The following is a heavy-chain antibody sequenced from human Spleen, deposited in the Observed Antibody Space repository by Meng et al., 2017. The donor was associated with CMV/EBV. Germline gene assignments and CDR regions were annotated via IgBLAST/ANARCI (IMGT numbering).Heavy chain of an antibody. Sequence: SLRLSCTASGFTFGVYAMSWVRQAPGKGLEWVGFIRSKAYGGTTEYAASVKGRFTISRDDSKSIAYLQMNSLKSEGTAVYYCTRDLVAGYCSSTSCPELYYFDYWGQGTLVTVSS. J-gene: IGHJ4*02. CDR1: GFTFGVYA. V-gene: IGHV3-49*04. CDR2: IRSKAYGGTT. CDR3: TRDLVAGYCSSTSCPELYYFDY. D-gene: IGHD2-2*01.